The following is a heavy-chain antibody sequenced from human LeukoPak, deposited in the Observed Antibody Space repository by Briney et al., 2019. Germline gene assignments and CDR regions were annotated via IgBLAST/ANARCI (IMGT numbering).Heavy chain of an antibody. CDR2: IKSKTDGGIK. Sequence: GGSLRLSCAASGLTLSNAWMTWVRQAPGKGLEWVARIKSKTDGGIKDYAAPVKGTFTISRDDSENTVYLQMDSLKIEDTAVYYCATGRSGYFDSWGQGTLVFVSS. V-gene: IGHV3-15*01. CDR3: ATGRSGYFDS. J-gene: IGHJ4*02. CDR1: GLTLSNAW.